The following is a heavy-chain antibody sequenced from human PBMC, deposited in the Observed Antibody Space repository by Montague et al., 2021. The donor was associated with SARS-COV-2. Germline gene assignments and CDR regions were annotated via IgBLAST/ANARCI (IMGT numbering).Heavy chain of an antibody. V-gene: IGHV3-73*01. Sequence: SLRLSCAASGFTFSGSAMHWVRQASGKGLEWVGRIRSKANSYATAYAASVKGRFTISRDDSKNTAYLQMNSPKTEDTAVYYCTRGEWGTTVRGVIIGDYWGQGTLVTVSS. CDR3: TRGEWGTTVRGVIIGDY. D-gene: IGHD3-10*01. CDR1: GFTFSGSA. J-gene: IGHJ4*02. CDR2: IRSKANSYAT.